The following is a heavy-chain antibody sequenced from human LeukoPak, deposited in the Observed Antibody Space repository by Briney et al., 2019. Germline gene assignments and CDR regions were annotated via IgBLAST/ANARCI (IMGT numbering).Heavy chain of an antibody. J-gene: IGHJ4*02. V-gene: IGHV3-20*04. Sequence: GRSLRLSCAASGFTFDDYGISWVRHAPGKGLEWVSGINWIGGSTGYADSVKGRFTISRDNAKNSLYLQMNSLRAEDTALYYCARVYYDSSGYGGFDYWGQGTLVTVSS. D-gene: IGHD3-22*01. CDR3: ARVYYDSSGYGGFDY. CDR1: GFTFDDYG. CDR2: INWIGGST.